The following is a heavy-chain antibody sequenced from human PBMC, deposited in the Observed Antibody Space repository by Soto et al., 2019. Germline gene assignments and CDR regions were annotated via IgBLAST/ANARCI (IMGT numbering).Heavy chain of an antibody. CDR1: GGSISSSSYY. Sequence: SETLSLTCTVSGGSISSSSYYWGWIRQPPGKGLEWIGSIYYSGSTYYNPSLKSRVTISVDTSKNQFSLKLSSVTAADTAVYYCASRRDYYYYYGMDVWGQGTTVTVSS. CDR2: IYYSGST. V-gene: IGHV4-39*01. J-gene: IGHJ6*02. CDR3: ASRRDYYYYYGMDV.